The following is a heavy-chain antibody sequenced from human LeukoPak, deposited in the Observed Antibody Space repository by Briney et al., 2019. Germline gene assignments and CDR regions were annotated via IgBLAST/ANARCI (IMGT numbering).Heavy chain of an antibody. J-gene: IGHJ4*02. CDR2: ISYDGSDK. CDR3: AKDGSIAAADYYSDY. CDR1: GFTFSSYG. Sequence: GGSLRLSCAASGFTFSSYGMHWVRQAPGKGLEWVAVISYDGSDKYYADSVRGRFTISRDNSKNTLYLQVNSLRAEDTAVYYCAKDGSIAAADYYSDYWGQGTLVTVSS. D-gene: IGHD6-13*01. V-gene: IGHV3-30*18.